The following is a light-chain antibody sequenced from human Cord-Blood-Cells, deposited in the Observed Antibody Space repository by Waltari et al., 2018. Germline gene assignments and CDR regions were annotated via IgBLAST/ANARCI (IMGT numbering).Light chain of an antibody. CDR3: SSYTSSSPWV. CDR2: DVS. Sequence: QSALPQPASVSGSPGQSITISCTGTSSDVGGYNYVSWYQQHPGKAPKLMIYDVSKRPSGVSNRFSGSKSGNTASLTISGLQAEDEADYYCSSYTSSSPWVFGGGTKLTVL. CDR1: SSDVGGYNY. J-gene: IGLJ3*02. V-gene: IGLV2-14*01.